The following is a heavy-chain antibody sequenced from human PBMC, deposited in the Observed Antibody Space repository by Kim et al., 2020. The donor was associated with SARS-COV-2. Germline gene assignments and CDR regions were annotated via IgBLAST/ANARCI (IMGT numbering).Heavy chain of an antibody. J-gene: IGHJ5*02. CDR2: IYYSGST. D-gene: IGHD3-10*01. Sequence: SETLSLTCTVSGGSISSSSYYWGWIRQPPGKGLEWIGSIYYSGSTYYNPSLKSRVTISVDTSKNQFSLKLSSVTAADTAVYYCARDTGDGSRSYFVTSSRGGFDPWGQGTLVTVSS. CDR1: GGSISSSSYY. V-gene: IGHV4-39*07. CDR3: ARDTGDGSRSYFVTSSRGGFDP.